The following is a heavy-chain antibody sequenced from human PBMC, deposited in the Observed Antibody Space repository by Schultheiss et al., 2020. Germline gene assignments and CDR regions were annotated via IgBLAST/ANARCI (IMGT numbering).Heavy chain of an antibody. CDR1: GYTFTDNY. CDR2: INPNNGDT. CDR3: ARKENDY. V-gene: IGHV1-2*02. J-gene: IGHJ4*02. Sequence: ASVKVSCKASGYTFTDNYIHWVRQAPGLGLEWMGSINPNNGDTNYAGKFQGRVTMTRDTSTSTAYLDLSNLRSDDTALYYCARKENDYWGQGTLVTVSS.